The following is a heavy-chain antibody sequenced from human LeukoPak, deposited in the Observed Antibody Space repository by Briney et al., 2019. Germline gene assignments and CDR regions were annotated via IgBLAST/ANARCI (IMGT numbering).Heavy chain of an antibody. CDR2: FDPEDGET. D-gene: IGHD3-22*01. CDR3: ATSYYYDSSGPATIDAFDI. Sequence: PWASVKVSCKASGYTFTSYDINWVRQATGQGLEWMGGFDPEDGETIYAQKFQGRVTMTEDTSTDTAYMELSSLRSEDTAVYYCATSYYYDSSGPATIDAFDIWGQGTMVTVSS. J-gene: IGHJ3*02. CDR1: GYTFTSYD. V-gene: IGHV1-24*01.